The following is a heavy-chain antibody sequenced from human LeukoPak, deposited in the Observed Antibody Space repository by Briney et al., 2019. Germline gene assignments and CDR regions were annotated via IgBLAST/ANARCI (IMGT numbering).Heavy chain of an antibody. V-gene: IGHV3-30-3*02. CDR2: ISDDETYK. J-gene: IGHJ4*02. CDR1: GFTFNSYS. D-gene: IGHD5-12*01. CDR3: AKTGSGYDCDY. Sequence: GGSLRLSCAASGFTFNSYSMHWVRQAPGKGLEWVTAISDDETYKFYADSVKGRFTISRDNSKNTLYLQMNSLRAEDTAVYYCAKTGSGYDCDYWGQGTLVTVSS.